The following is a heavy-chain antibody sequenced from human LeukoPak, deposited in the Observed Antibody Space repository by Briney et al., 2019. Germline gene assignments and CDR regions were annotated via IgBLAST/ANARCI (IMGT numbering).Heavy chain of an antibody. D-gene: IGHD2/OR15-2a*01. CDR3: AKDVSAPFPI. V-gene: IGHV3-23*01. CDR2: ISGSGGST. CDR1: GFTFSSYA. J-gene: IGHJ3*02. Sequence: PGGSLRLSCAPSGFTFSSYAMSWGREAPEEGLERVSAISGSGGSTYCADSVRRRITVSGENPKHTLYLQMNSLRAEDTAVCYGAKDVSAPFPIWGQGTMVTVSS.